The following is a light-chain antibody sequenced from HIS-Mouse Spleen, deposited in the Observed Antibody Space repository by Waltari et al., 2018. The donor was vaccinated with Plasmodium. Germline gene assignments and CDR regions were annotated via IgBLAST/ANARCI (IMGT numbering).Light chain of an antibody. CDR2: GAS. V-gene: IGKV3-15*01. Sequence: EIVMTQSPATLSVSPGDRATLSCRASQSLSNVAGYQQKPGQAPRLLLYGASTRATGIQARFSGSGSGTEFTLTISSMQSEDVAVYYCQQYNNWPPYTFGQGTKLEIK. J-gene: IGKJ2*01. CDR1: QSLSN. CDR3: QQYNNWPPYT.